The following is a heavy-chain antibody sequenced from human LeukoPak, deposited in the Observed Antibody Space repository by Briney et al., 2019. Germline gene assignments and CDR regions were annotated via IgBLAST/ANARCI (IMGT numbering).Heavy chain of an antibody. D-gene: IGHD2-2*02. J-gene: IGHJ4*02. V-gene: IGHV1-69*01. CDR2: IIPIFGTA. CDR1: GGTFSSYA. CDR3: ARSDCSSTSCYIADYYFDY. Sequence: SVKVSCKASGGTFSSYAISWVRQAPGQGLEWMGGIIPIFGTANYAQKFQGRVTTTADESTSTAYMELSSLRSEDTAVYYCARSDCSSTSCYIADYYFDYWGQGTLVTVSS.